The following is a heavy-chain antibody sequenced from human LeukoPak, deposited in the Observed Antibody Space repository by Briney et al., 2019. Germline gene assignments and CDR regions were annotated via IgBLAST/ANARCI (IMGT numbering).Heavy chain of an antibody. V-gene: IGHV3-53*01. J-gene: IGHJ4*02. CDR2: IFSGGTT. CDR3: ARRRSKAYEN. CDR1: GFTFSSYW. D-gene: IGHD3-22*01. Sequence: GGSLRLSCAASGFTFSSYWMSWVRQAPGKGLEWVSLIFSGGTTHHADSVKGRFTISRDNSKNTVYLQMNSLRVDDTAVYYCARRRSKAYENWGQGTLVTVSS.